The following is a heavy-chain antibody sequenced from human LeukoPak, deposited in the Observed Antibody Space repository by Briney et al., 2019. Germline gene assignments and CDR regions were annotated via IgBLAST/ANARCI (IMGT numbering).Heavy chain of an antibody. CDR3: AKYLFGSY. V-gene: IGHV3-23*01. J-gene: IGHJ4*02. Sequence: PGGSLRLSCAASRFTFSSYGMSWVRQAREKGLEWVSAISGSGGSTYYADSVKGRFTISRDNSKNTLYLQMNSLRAEDTAVYYCAKYLFGSYWGQGTLVTVSS. CDR2: ISGSGGST. CDR1: RFTFSSYG. D-gene: IGHD3-10*02.